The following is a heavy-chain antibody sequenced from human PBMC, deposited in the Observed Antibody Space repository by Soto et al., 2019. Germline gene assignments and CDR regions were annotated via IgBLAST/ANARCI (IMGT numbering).Heavy chain of an antibody. V-gene: IGHV3-30-3*01. D-gene: IGHD2-21*01. Sequence: QVQLVESGGGVVQPGRSLRLSCAASGFTFSSYAMHWVRQAPGKGLEWVAVISYDGSNKYYADSVKGRFTISRDNSKNTLYLQINSLRAEDTAVYYCARDQGHIRGFDYWGQGTLVTVSS. J-gene: IGHJ4*02. CDR1: GFTFSSYA. CDR2: ISYDGSNK. CDR3: ARDQGHIRGFDY.